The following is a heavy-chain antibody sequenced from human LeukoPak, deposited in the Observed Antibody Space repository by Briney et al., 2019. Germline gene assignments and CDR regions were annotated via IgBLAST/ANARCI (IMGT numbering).Heavy chain of an antibody. D-gene: IGHD5-24*01. CDR2: IYYSGST. V-gene: IGHV4-59*08. J-gene: IGHJ4*02. Sequence: SETLSLTCTLTRGSLSSYYWSWLRPPPGKGVEWIGYIYYSGSTNYNPSLKSRVTISVDTSKNQFSLKLSSVTAADTAVYYCARHRDGYNLWGQGTLVTVSS. CDR3: ARHRDGYNL. CDR1: RGSLSSYY.